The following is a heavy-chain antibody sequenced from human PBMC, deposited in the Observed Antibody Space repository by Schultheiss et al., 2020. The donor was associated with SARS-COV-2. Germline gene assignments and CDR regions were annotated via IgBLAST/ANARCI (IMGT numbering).Heavy chain of an antibody. D-gene: IGHD6-6*01. CDR3: ARVGRVKYSSSVYYYMDV. V-gene: IGHV3-48*04. Sequence: GGSLRLSCAASGFTFSSYAMHWVRQAPGKGLEWVSGISGLGDSTNYADSVKGRFTISRDNAKNSLYLQMNSLRAEDTAVYYCARVGRVKYSSSVYYYMDVWGKGTTVTVSS. CDR2: ISGLGDST. J-gene: IGHJ6*03. CDR1: GFTFSSYA.